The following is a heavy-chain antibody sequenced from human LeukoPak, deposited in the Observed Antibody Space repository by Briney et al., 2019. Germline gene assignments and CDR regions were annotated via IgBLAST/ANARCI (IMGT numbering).Heavy chain of an antibody. D-gene: IGHD6-13*01. V-gene: IGHV3-7*01. CDR1: GFTFSTHW. CDR2: INQAGTEK. J-gene: IGHJ4*02. CDR3: ARDSIAAAGTPDY. Sequence: GGSLRLSCAASGFTFSTHWMTWVRQAPGKGLEWVANINQAGTEKYYVDSVKGRFTISRDNAKNSLSLQMNSLRAEDTAVYYCARDSIAAAGTPDYWGQGTLVTVSS.